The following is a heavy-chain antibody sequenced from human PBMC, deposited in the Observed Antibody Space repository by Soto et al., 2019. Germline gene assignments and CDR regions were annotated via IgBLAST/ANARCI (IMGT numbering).Heavy chain of an antibody. V-gene: IGHV1-58*01. J-gene: IGHJ3*02. CDR3: GAELYSGGSCCSFDI. D-gene: IGHD2-15*01. Sequence: GASVKVSCKTSGFTFSNSAVQWVRQARGQRLEWMGWIVVGSGNTKYAQKFQERVTITRDMSTSTAHMELSSLTTEDTAVYYCGAELYSGGSCCSFDIWGQGTMVTVSS. CDR2: IVVGSGNT. CDR1: GFTFSNSA.